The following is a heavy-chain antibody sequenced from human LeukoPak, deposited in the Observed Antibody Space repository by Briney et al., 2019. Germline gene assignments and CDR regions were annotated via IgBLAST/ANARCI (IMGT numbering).Heavy chain of an antibody. CDR1: GGTFSSYA. CDR3: ARELGYCSSTSCYGYFDY. D-gene: IGHD2-2*01. V-gene: IGHV1-69*05. CDR2: IIPIFGTA. Sequence: ASVKVSCKASGGTFSSYAISWVRQAPGQGLEWMGGIIPIFGTANYAQKFQGRVTMTRDTSTSTVYMELSSLRSEDTAVYYCARELGYCSSTSCYGYFDYWGQGTLVTVSS. J-gene: IGHJ4*02.